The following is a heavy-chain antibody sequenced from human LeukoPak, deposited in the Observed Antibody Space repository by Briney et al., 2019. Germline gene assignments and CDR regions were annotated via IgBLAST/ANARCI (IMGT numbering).Heavy chain of an antibody. CDR3: ARGLPDDYYDRSGYYFGFNAFDI. J-gene: IGHJ3*02. CDR2: IYYSGST. V-gene: IGHV4-30-4*08. Sequence: NPSQTLSLXCTVSGGSISSGDYYWSWIRQPPGKGLEWIGYIYYSGSTYHNPSLKNRVTISVDTSKNQFSLKLSSVTAADTAVYYCARGLPDDYYDRSGYYFGFNAFDIWGHGTMVTVSS. CDR1: GGSISSGDYY. D-gene: IGHD3-22*01.